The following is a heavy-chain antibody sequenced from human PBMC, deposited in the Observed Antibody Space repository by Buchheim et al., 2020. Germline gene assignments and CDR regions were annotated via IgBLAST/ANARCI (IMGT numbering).Heavy chain of an antibody. J-gene: IGHJ4*01. CDR2: IYPSGTT. Sequence: QVQLQESGPGLVKPSQTLSLTCTVSGGSVSSGPYYWTWIRQPAGKGLEWIGRIYPSGTTNYTPSLKSRLTISIYRSRHQFSLNLSSVTAADTAVYYCARLFDSWGQGTL. CDR1: GGSVSSGPYY. CDR3: ARLFDS. V-gene: IGHV4-61*02.